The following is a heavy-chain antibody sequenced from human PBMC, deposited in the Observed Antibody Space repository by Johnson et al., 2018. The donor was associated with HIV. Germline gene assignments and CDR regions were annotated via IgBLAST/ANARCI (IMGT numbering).Heavy chain of an antibody. J-gene: IGHJ3*02. CDR2: ISSSGSTI. V-gene: IGHV3-11*04. D-gene: IGHD2-21*01. CDR3: ASQRYCGGDCYSPRDAFDI. CDR1: GFTFSDYY. Sequence: VQLVESGGGLVKPGGSLRLSCAASGFTFSDYYMSWIRQAPGKGLEWVSYISSSGSTIYYADSVKGRFTISRDNAKNSLYLQMNSLRAEDTAVYYCASQRYCGGDCYSPRDAFDIWGQGTMVTVYS.